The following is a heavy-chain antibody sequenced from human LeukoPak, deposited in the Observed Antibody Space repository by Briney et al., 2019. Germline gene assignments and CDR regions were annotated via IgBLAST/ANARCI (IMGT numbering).Heavy chain of an antibody. CDR2: IYYSGST. V-gene: IGHV4-38-2*02. D-gene: IGHD6-19*01. Sequence: SETLSLTCSVSGYSIVRGYYWGWIRQPPGKGLEWIGSIYYSGSTYYNPSLKSRVTISVDTSKNQFSLKLSSVTAADTAVYYCARGTYSGAGILFDYWGQGTLVTVSS. CDR3: ARGTYSGAGILFDY. J-gene: IGHJ4*02. CDR1: GYSIVRGYY.